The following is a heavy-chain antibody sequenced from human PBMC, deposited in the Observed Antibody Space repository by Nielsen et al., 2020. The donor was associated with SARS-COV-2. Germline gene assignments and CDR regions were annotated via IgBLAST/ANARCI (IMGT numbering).Heavy chain of an antibody. V-gene: IGHV3-30*03. D-gene: IGHD2-21*02. Sequence: GESLKISCAASGFTFSNYGTHWVRQAPGKGLEWLATISHDGSKKYYADSVRGRFTISRDNSENTLSLQVNSLRSEDTAVFYCARVAGRVVVTAPIDSWGQGTLVTVSS. J-gene: IGHJ4*02. CDR2: ISHDGSKK. CDR1: GFTFSNYG. CDR3: ARVAGRVVVTAPIDS.